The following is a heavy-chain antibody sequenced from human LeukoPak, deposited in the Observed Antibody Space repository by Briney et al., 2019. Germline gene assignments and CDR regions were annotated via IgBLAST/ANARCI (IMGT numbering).Heavy chain of an antibody. D-gene: IGHD3-3*01. Sequence: GGSLRLSCAASGFTFSSYAISWVRQAPGKGLEWVSIISASGHISNYAESVKGRFTISGDNSKNTLYLQMNSLRVEDTAIYYCAMEGFDIWGQGTMVTVSS. J-gene: IGHJ3*02. CDR2: ISASGHIS. CDR3: AMEGFDI. CDR1: GFTFSSYA. V-gene: IGHV3-23*01.